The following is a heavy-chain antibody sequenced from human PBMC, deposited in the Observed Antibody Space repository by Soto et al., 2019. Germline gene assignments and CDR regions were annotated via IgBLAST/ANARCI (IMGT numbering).Heavy chain of an antibody. Sequence: ASVKVSCKASGYTFTSYGISWVRQAPGQGLEWMGWISAYNGNTNYAQKLQGRVTMTKDTSTSTAYMELRSLRSDDTAVYYCASGIYYDSSGYNHYYYYGMEVWGQGTTVTVSS. V-gene: IGHV1-18*01. CDR3: ASGIYYDSSGYNHYYYYGMEV. CDR1: GYTFTSYG. J-gene: IGHJ6*02. D-gene: IGHD3-22*01. CDR2: ISAYNGNT.